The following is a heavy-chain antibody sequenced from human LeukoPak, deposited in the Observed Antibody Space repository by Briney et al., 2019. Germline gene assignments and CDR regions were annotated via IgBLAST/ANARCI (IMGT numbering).Heavy chain of an antibody. CDR1: GFTSSSYA. V-gene: IGHV3-23*01. CDR2: ISGSGGST. Sequence: PGGSLRLSCAASGFTSSSYAMSWVRQAPGKGLEWVSAISGSGGSTYYADSVKGRYTISRDNSKNTLYLQMNSLRAEDTAVYYCAKDSRGVVVTAPIDYWGQGTLVTVSS. CDR3: AKDSRGVVVTAPIDY. D-gene: IGHD2-21*02. J-gene: IGHJ4*02.